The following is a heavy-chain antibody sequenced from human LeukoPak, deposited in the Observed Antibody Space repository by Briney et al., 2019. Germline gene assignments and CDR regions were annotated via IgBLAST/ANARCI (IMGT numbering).Heavy chain of an antibody. J-gene: IGHJ4*02. V-gene: IGHV1-69-2*01. D-gene: IGHD2-21*01. CDR3: ATETYCGGDCLGY. CDR1: GYTFTDYY. CDR2: VDPEDGET. Sequence: ASVKISCKASGYTFTDYYMHRVQQAPGKGLEWMGRVDPEDGETIYAEKFQGRVTITADTSTDTAYMELSSLRSEDTAVYYCATETYCGGDCLGYWGQGTLVTVSS.